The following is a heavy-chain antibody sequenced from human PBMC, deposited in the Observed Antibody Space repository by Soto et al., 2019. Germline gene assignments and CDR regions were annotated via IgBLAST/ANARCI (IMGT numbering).Heavy chain of an antibody. D-gene: IGHD1-1*01. CDR3: ARHRIEVVWRGFDF. CDR2: TTYNGST. J-gene: IGHJ4*02. V-gene: IGHV4-39*01. CDR1: TYSCSLTNSY. Sequence: PSGTLSLTCTASTYSCSLTNSYWGWIRQPPGKGLQWISTTTYNGSTFYNPDLKGRVVISFDASKKQSSLQETSVTAADTAVYFCARHRIEVVWRGFDFWGQGSPVTVSS.